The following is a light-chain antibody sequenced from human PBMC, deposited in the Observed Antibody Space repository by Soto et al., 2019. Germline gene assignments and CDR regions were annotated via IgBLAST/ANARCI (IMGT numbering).Light chain of an antibody. J-gene: IGKJ2*01. Sequence: DIQMTQSPSTLSASVGDRVTITCRASQRISPRLAWYQQKPGKAPKILIYKASSLESGVPSRFSGSDSGTEFTLTISSLQPDDFATYYCQQYKTYSRTFGQGTKLEMK. CDR2: KAS. CDR3: QQYKTYSRT. CDR1: QRISPR. V-gene: IGKV1-5*03.